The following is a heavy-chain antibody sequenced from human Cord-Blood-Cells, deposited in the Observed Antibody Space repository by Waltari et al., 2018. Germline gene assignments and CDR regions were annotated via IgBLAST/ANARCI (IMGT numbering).Heavy chain of an antibody. Sequence: QVQLVQSGAEVKKPGASVKVSFKASVYTFTSYDIKWVRTATAQALEWMGWMNPNSGNTGYAQKFQGRVTMTRNTSISTAYMELSSLRSEDTAVYYCARSHIAARQDFYYYYGMDVWGQGTTVTVSS. J-gene: IGHJ6*02. CDR2: MNPNSGNT. D-gene: IGHD6-6*01. CDR3: ARSHIAARQDFYYYYGMDV. CDR1: VYTFTSYD. V-gene: IGHV1-8*01.